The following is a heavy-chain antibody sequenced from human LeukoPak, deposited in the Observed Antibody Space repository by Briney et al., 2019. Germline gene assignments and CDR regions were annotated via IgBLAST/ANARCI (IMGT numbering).Heavy chain of an antibody. CDR3: AREGGPYRPLDY. J-gene: IGHJ4*02. V-gene: IGHV4-4*02. Sequence: SGTLSLTCGVSGGSISNTNWWTWFRQPPGKGLEWIGEVNLQGSTNYNPSLKSRVVISVDKSENHISLKLTSVTAADTAVYYCAREGGPYRPLDYSGQGTLVTVAS. CDR2: VNLQGST. CDR1: GGSISNTNW.